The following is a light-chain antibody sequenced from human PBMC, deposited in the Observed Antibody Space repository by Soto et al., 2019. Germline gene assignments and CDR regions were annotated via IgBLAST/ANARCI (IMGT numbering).Light chain of an antibody. CDR2: DAS. V-gene: IGKV3D-15*01. CDR1: QSVSIT. J-gene: IGKJ1*01. CDR3: QQYNKWPRT. Sequence: EIVLTQSPCTLSLSPGRRSTLPCRASQSVSITQLAWYQQKTGQAPRVXIYDASNRATGIPAKFSGSGYGTEFNLTISSLQSEDFAVYYCQQYNKWPRTFGQGTKVDIK.